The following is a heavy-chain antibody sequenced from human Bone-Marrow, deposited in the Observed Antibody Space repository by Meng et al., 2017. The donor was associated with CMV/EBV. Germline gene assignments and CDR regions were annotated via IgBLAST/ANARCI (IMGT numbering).Heavy chain of an antibody. CDR2: MNPNSGNT. CDR1: TFNSYA. Sequence: TFNSYAVNWGRQATGQGLEWMGWMNPNSGNTGYAQKFQGRVTMTRNTSISTAYMELSSLRSEDTAVYYCARAISYDILTGYWDWFDPWGQGTLVTVSS. D-gene: IGHD3-9*01. CDR3: ARAISYDILTGYWDWFDP. J-gene: IGHJ5*02. V-gene: IGHV1-8*01.